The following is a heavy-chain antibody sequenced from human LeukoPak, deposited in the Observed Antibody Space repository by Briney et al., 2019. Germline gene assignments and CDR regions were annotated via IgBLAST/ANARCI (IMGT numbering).Heavy chain of an antibody. J-gene: IGHJ4*02. CDR3: AKGMEQWLVTELDY. CDR1: GFTFSSYA. D-gene: IGHD6-19*01. V-gene: IGHV3-23*01. Sequence: GGSLSLSCAASGFTFSSYAMSWVRQAPGKGLEWVSAISGSGGSTYYADSVKGRFTISRDNSKNTLYLQMNSLRAEDTAVYYCAKGMEQWLVTELDYWGQGTLVTVSS. CDR2: ISGSGGST.